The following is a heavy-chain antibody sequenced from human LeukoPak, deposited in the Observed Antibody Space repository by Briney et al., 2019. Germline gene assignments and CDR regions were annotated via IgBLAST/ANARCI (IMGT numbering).Heavy chain of an antibody. D-gene: IGHD3-22*01. CDR1: GGSFSGYY. CDR3: ARGRGYYDSSGYFDAFDI. CDR2: INHSGST. V-gene: IGHV4-34*01. J-gene: IGHJ3*02. Sequence: PSETLSLTCAVYGGSFSGYYWSWIRQPPGKGLEWIGEINHSGSTNYNPSLKSRVTISVDTSKNQFSLKLSSVTAADTAVYYCARGRGYYDSSGYFDAFDIWGQGTMVTVSS.